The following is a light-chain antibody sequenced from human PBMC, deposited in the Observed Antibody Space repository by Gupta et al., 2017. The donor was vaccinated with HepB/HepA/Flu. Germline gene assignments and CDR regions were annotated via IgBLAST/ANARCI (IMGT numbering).Light chain of an antibody. V-gene: IGKV3-20*01. Sequence: EIVLTQSPGTLSLSPGERATLSCRASQNISSSYLAWYQQKPGQAPRLLIYGASSRATGIPDSFSGSGSGTDFTLTISRLEPEDFAVYYCQQYGSSPRTFGQGTKVEIK. CDR3: QQYGSSPRT. J-gene: IGKJ1*01. CDR1: QNISSSY. CDR2: GAS.